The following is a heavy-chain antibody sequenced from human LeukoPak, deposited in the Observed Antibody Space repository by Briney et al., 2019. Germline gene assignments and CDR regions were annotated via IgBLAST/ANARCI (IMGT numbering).Heavy chain of an antibody. J-gene: IGHJ3*02. Sequence: ASVKVSCKASGYTFTGYYMHWVRQAPGQGLEWMGWINPNSGGTNYAQKFQGRVTMTRDTSISTAYMELSRLRSDDTAVYYWARDAAGNDAFDIWGQGTMVTVSS. CDR3: ARDAAGNDAFDI. V-gene: IGHV1-2*02. CDR2: INPNSGGT. CDR1: GYTFTGYY. D-gene: IGHD6-19*01.